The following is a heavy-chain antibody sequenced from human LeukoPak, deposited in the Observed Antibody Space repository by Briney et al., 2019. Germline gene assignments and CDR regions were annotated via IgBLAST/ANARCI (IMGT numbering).Heavy chain of an antibody. D-gene: IGHD3-16*01. Sequence: ASVKVSCKASGYTFTDYFLHWVRQAPGQGLEWMGWINPNSGGTNYAQKFQGRVTMTRDTSISTAYMDLSRLRSDDTAVYYCARDGGAELDAFDIWGQGTMVTVSS. CDR2: INPNSGGT. CDR1: GYTFTDYF. V-gene: IGHV1-2*02. J-gene: IGHJ3*02. CDR3: ARDGGAELDAFDI.